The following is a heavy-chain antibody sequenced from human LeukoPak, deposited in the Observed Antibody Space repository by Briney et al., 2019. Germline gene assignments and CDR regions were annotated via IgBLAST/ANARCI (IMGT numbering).Heavy chain of an antibody. J-gene: IGHJ4*02. CDR3: VGRRGDYHY. Sequence: PGGSLRLSCAVSEFTVSSNYMSWVRQAPGKGLEWVSVIYSGGSTYYADSVKGRFTTSRDNSKNTLYLQMNSLRAGDTAVYYCVGRRGDYHYWGQGTLVTVSS. V-gene: IGHV3-53*01. CDR1: EFTVSSNY. CDR2: IYSGGST. D-gene: IGHD4-17*01.